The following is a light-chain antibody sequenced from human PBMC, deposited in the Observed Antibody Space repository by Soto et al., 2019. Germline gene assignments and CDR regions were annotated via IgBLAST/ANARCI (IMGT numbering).Light chain of an antibody. J-gene: IGLJ2*01. CDR2: STT. CDR3: LLYYGGAKGVV. CDR1: TGAVTSGHF. V-gene: IGLV7-43*01. Sequence: QAVVTQEPSLTVSPGGTVTLTCASSTGAVTSGHFPNWIQQRPGQAPRTLIYSTTNKPSRTPARFSGSLLGGKAALTLSGVQPEDEAEYYCLLYYGGAKGVVFGGGTKLTVL.